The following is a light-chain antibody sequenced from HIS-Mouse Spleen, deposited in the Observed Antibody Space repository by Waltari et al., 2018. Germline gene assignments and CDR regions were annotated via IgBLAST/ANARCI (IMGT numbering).Light chain of an antibody. CDR2: EDS. J-gene: IGLJ2*01. Sequence: SYELTQPPSVSVSPGQTARITCPGDAFPKKYAYWYQQKSGPAPGLVIYEDSKRPSGIPERFSGSSSGTMATLTISGAQVEDEADYYCYSTDSSGNHRVFGGGTKLTVL. CDR3: YSTDSSGNHRV. CDR1: AFPKKY. V-gene: IGLV3-10*01.